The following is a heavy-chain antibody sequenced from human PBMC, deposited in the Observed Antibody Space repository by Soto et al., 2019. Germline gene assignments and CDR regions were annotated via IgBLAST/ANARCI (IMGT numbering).Heavy chain of an antibody. J-gene: IGHJ4*02. Sequence: SETLSLTCTVSGDSISNSGHYWGGIRQPPGKGLEWIGYIYYSGNTNYNPSLKSRVTISVDTSKNQFSLKLSSVTAADTAVYYCARRFDYWGQGTLVTVSS. CDR3: ARRFDY. CDR1: GDSISNSGHY. CDR2: IYYSGNT. V-gene: IGHV4-39*07.